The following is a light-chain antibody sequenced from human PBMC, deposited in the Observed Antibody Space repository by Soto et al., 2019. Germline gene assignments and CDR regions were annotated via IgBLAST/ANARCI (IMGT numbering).Light chain of an antibody. V-gene: IGKV3-20*01. Sequence: EIVLTQSPGTLSLSPGERATFSCRASQSVSSRFLAWYQQKPGQAPRLLIYGASSRTTGIPDRFSGSGSWTDFTLTISRLEPEDFAVYYCHYYDDSPPFPFGPGTKVDIK. CDR1: QSVSSRF. CDR2: GAS. CDR3: HYYDDSPPFP. J-gene: IGKJ3*01.